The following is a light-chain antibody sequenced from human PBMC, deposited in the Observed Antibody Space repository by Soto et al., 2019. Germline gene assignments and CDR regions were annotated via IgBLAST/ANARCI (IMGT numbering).Light chain of an antibody. J-gene: IGKJ2*01. V-gene: IGKV1-33*01. CDR1: QDINNF. Sequence: DIQMTQSPSSLSASVGDRVTITCQASQDINNFLNWYQQKPGKAPNLLIYDASSLETGVPSKFSGSRSGTHFTFTISSLQPEDIATYYCQQYNNLPYTFGPGTKLESK. CDR2: DAS. CDR3: QQYNNLPYT.